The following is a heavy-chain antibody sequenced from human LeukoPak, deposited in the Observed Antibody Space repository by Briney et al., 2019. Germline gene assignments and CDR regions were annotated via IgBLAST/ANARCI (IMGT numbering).Heavy chain of an antibody. V-gene: IGHV3-74*01. CDR1: GFIFSNYW. CDR3: ARDLRTPSDTNIAIDY. D-gene: IGHD4-23*01. Sequence: PGGSLRLSCAASGFIFSNYWMHWVRQGPGKGLVWVSRINSDGRIASYADSVKGRFTISRDNAKNTLYLQMNSLRAEDTAVYYCARDLRTPSDTNIAIDYWGQGTLVTVSS. J-gene: IGHJ4*02. CDR2: INSDGRIA.